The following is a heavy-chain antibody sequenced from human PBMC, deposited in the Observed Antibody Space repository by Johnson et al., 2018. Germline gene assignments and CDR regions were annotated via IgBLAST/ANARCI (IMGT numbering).Heavy chain of an antibody. CDR1: GFTFSTYA. V-gene: IGHV3-64*01. D-gene: IGHD3-22*01. CDR2: ISRNGDST. Sequence: VQLVESGGGLVQPGGSXRLSCAASGFTFSTYAMHWVRQAPGKGLEYVSTISRNGDSTYYANAVKGRFTISRDNSKNTLYLQMASRRAEDMAVYYCARDTSGYSYEYIQYWGQGTLVTVSS. J-gene: IGHJ1*01. CDR3: ARDTSGYSYEYIQY.